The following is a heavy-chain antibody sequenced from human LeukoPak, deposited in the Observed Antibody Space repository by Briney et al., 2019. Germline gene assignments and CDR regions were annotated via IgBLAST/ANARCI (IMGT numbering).Heavy chain of an antibody. V-gene: IGHV1-2*02. D-gene: IGHD6-13*01. Sequence: GASVKVSCKASGYTFTGYYMHWVRQAPGQGLEWMGWIHPNSGGTNYAQKFQGRVTMTRDTAISTAYMELSRLRSDYTAVYYCARDQDSSSSLDYWGQGTLVTVSS. CDR2: IHPNSGGT. CDR1: GYTFTGYY. CDR3: ARDQDSSSSLDY. J-gene: IGHJ4*02.